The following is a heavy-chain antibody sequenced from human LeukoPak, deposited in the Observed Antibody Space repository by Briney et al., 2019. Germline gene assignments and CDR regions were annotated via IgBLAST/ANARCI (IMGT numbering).Heavy chain of an antibody. CDR3: ASGTVGNYALDY. V-gene: IGHV3-21*01. J-gene: IGHJ4*02. CDR2: IGTSSNNI. CDR1: GFTFSSHW. Sequence: GGPLRLSCAASGFTFSSHWMHWVRQAPGKGLEWVSSIGTSSNNIYYTDSVKGRFTIPRDNAKNSLYLQVDSLRVEDTAVYFCASGTVGNYALDYWGQGTLVTVSS. D-gene: IGHD1-7*01.